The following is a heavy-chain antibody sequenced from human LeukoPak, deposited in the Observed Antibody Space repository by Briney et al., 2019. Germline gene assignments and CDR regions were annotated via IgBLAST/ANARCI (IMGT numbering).Heavy chain of an antibody. V-gene: IGHV3-7*01. CDR1: GFTFSTYW. D-gene: IGHD6-13*01. CDR3: TREAAAGIDY. Sequence: GGSLRLSCAASGFTFSTYWMSWVRQAPGKGLEWVANIKQDGSEKYYLDAVKGRFTISRDNAKNSLYLQMNSLRAEDTAVYFCTREAAAGIDYWGQGTLVTVSS. CDR2: IKQDGSEK. J-gene: IGHJ4*02.